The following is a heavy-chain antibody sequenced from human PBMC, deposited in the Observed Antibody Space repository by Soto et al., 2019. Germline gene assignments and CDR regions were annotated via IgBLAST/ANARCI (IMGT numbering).Heavy chain of an antibody. V-gene: IGHV3-23*01. CDR1: GFTFSSYA. D-gene: IGHD4-4*01. J-gene: IGHJ6*03. Sequence: GGSLRLSCAASGFTFSSYAMSWVRQAPGKGLEWVSAISGSGGSTYYADSVKGRFTISRDNSKNTLYLQMNSLRAEDTAVYYCAARSYSNYAVCPYYYMDVWGKGTTVTVAS. CDR2: ISGSGGST. CDR3: AARSYSNYAVCPYYYMDV.